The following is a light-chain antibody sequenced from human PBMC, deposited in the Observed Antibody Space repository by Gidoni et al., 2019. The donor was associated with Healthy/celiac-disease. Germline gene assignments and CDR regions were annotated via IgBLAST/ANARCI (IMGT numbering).Light chain of an antibody. CDR3: QQRSNWPRT. V-gene: IGKV3-11*01. CDR2: DAT. CDR1: QSVSSY. J-gene: IGKJ1*01. Sequence: EIVLTQSPATLSLSPGESATLSCRASQSVSSYLAMYQQQPGQAPRLLIYDATNSATGIPARFSGSSSATDFPLTISSLAAEDFAVYYCQQRSNWPRTFGQGTKVEIK.